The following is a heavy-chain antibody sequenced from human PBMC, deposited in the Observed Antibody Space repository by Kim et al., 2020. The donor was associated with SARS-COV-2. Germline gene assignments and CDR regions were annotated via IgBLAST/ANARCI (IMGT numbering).Heavy chain of an antibody. J-gene: IGHJ6*02. D-gene: IGHD3-10*01. CDR3: TTDNAPHYYGSGSYQRPSGMDV. V-gene: IGHV3-15*01. CDR1: GFTFSNAW. Sequence: GGSLRLSCAASGFTFSNAWMSWVRQAPGKGLEWVGRIKSKTDGGTTDYAAPVKGRFTISRDDSKNTLYLQMNSLKTEDTAVYYCTTDNAPHYYGSGSYQRPSGMDVWGQGTTVTVSS. CDR2: IKSKTDGGTT.